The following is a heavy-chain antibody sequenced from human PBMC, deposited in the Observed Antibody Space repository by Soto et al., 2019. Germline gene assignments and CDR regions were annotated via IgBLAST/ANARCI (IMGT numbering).Heavy chain of an antibody. CDR3: ARTYSTIRGGYYYYYGMDV. CDR1: GGTFSSYA. D-gene: IGHD6-13*01. J-gene: IGHJ6*02. V-gene: IGHV1-69*01. CDR2: IIPIFGTA. Sequence: QVQLVQSGAEVKKPGSSVKVSCKASGGTFSSYAISWVRQAPGQGLEWMGGIIPIFGTANYAQMFQGRVTITADESTSTAYMELSSLRSEDTAVYYCARTYSTIRGGYYYYYGMDVWGQGTTVTVSS.